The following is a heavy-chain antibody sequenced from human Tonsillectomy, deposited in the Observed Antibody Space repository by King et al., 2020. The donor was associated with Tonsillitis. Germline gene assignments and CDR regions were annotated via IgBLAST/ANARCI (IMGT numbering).Heavy chain of an antibody. D-gene: IGHD3-3*01. J-gene: IGHJ6*03. Sequence: VQLQESGPGLVKPSETLSLTCTVSGGSISSYYWSWILQPPGKGLEWIGYIYYSGSTNYNPPLKSRVTTSVDTSKNQFSLKLSSVTAADTAVYYCARNDFWSGYYGYMDVWGKGTTVTVSS. CDR3: ARNDFWSGYYGYMDV. V-gene: IGHV4-59*01. CDR1: GGSISSYY. CDR2: IYYSGST.